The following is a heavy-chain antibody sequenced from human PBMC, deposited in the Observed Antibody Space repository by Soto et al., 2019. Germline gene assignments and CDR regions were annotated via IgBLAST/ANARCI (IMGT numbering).Heavy chain of an antibody. V-gene: IGHV1-46*01. D-gene: IGHD3-22*01. CDR2: INPSGGST. CDR1: GYTFASYY. CDR3: AKGLDYYDSSGYSYFAY. J-gene: IGHJ4*02. Sequence: ASVKVSCKASGYTFASYYMHWVRQAPGQGLEWMGIINPSGGSTSYAQKFQGRFTISRDNPKNTLYLQMNSLRAEDTAVYYCAKGLDYYDSSGYSYFAYWGQGTLVTVSS.